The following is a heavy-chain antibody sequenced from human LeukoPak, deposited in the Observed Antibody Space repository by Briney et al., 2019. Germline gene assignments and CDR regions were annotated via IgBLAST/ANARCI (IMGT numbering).Heavy chain of an antibody. Sequence: GGSLRLSCAVSGFVFSDAWMSWVRQAPGKGLEWVGRIKSKTNGGTTDYAAPVKGRFSISRDDSKNTLFLQMYGLRTEDTGVYYCSTMSAIFGVVIPDYWGQGTLVSVSS. CDR2: IKSKTNGGTT. D-gene: IGHD3-3*01. CDR1: GFVFSDAW. J-gene: IGHJ4*02. V-gene: IGHV3-15*01. CDR3: STMSAIFGVVIPDY.